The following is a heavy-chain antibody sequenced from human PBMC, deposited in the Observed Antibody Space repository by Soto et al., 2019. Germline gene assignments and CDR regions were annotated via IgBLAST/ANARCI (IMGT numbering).Heavy chain of an antibody. J-gene: IGHJ4*02. D-gene: IGHD1-26*01. CDR2: INYDGGTT. Sequence: GGSLRLSCEGSGFTFIDYWIHWVRQPPGKGLVWVSRINYDGGTTTYADSVKGRFTVSRDNAKNTAYLEMNSLRVEDTGVYFCARGAASAYWGQGTLVTVSS. V-gene: IGHV3-74*01. CDR1: GFTFIDYW. CDR3: ARGAASAY.